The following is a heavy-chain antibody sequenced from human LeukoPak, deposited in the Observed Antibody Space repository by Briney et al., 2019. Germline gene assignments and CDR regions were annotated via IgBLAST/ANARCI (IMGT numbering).Heavy chain of an antibody. J-gene: IGHJ4*02. CDR3: VVQITYVELSDPDF. CDR2: SGTRSGTK. CDR1: GFTVSSLA. D-gene: IGHD3-16*01. V-gene: IGHV3-21*01. Sequence: GGSLRLSCAASGFTVSSLAMHWVRQAPGKGLEWVSSSGTRSGTKYYADSVKGRFTISRDSAMNSVSLQINSLRAEDTAVYYCVVQITYVELSDPDFWGQGILVTVSA.